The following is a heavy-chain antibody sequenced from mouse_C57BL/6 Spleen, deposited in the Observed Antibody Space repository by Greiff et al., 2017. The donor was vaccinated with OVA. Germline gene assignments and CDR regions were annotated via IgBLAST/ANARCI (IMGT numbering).Heavy chain of an antibody. V-gene: IGHV1-64*01. Sequence: VQLQQPGAELVKPGASVKLSCKASGYTFTSYWMHWVKQRPGQGLEWIGMIHPNSGSTNYNEKFKSKATLTVDKSSSTAYMQLSSLTSEDSAVDYCAREGLSFYAMDYWGQGTSVTVSA. CDR1: GYTFTSYW. J-gene: IGHJ4*01. CDR2: IHPNSGST. D-gene: IGHD3-1*01. CDR3: AREGLSFYAMDY.